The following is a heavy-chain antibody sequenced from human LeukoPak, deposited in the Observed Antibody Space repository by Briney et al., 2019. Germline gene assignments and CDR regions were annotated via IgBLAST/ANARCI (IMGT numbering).Heavy chain of an antibody. CDR2: ISAYNGNT. D-gene: IGHD1-26*01. J-gene: IGHJ4*02. CDR3: ATEIRQEGAFDY. CDR1: GYTFTGYG. Sequence: VASVKVSCKASGYTFTGYGISWVRQAPGQGLEWMGWISAYNGNTNYAQKLQGRVTMTTDTSTSTAYMELSRLRSDDTAVYYCATEIRQEGAFDYWGQGTLVTVSS. V-gene: IGHV1-18*01.